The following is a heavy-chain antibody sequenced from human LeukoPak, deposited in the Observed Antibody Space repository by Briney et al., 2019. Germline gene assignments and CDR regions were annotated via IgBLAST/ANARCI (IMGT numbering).Heavy chain of an antibody. Sequence: GASVKVSCKASGYTFTTYSISWLRQAPGEGLEWMGGIIPIFGTANYAQKFQGRVTITTDESTSTAYMELSSLRSEDTAVYYCARSPGIEYSSSGSYFDYWGQGTLVTVSS. V-gene: IGHV1-69*05. CDR3: ARSPGIEYSSSGSYFDY. CDR2: IIPIFGTA. J-gene: IGHJ4*02. D-gene: IGHD6-6*01. CDR1: GYTFTTYS.